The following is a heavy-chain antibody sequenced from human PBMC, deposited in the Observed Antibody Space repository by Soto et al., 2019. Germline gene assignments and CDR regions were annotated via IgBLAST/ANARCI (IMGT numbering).Heavy chain of an antibody. J-gene: IGHJ5*02. Sequence: PGESLKISCKASGYSFTSYWIGWVRQISGKGLEWMGITYPEDSQTLYSPSFQGQVTISVDKSISTVYLQWSSLKASDTATYYCASTSIAAAGKDYNWFDPWGQGTLVTVSS. V-gene: IGHV5-51*01. D-gene: IGHD6-13*01. CDR1: GYSFTSYW. CDR3: ASTSIAAAGKDYNWFDP. CDR2: TYPEDSQT.